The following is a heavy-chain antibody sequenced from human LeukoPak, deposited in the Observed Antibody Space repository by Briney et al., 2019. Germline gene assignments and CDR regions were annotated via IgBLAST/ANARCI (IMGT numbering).Heavy chain of an antibody. D-gene: IGHD1-26*01. J-gene: IGHJ4*02. CDR3: ARGPRYSGSHYFNY. CDR1: GGSFSGYY. CDR2: INHSGST. Sequence: SETLSLTCAVYGGSFSGYYWSWIRQPPGKGLEWIGEINHSGSTNYNPSLKSRVTISVDTSKNQFSLKLSSVTAADTAVYYCARGPRYSGSHYFNYWGQGTLVTVSS. V-gene: IGHV4-34*01.